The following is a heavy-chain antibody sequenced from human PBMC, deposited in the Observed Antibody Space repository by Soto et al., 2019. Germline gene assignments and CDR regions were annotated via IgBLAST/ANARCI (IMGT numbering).Heavy chain of an antibody. Sequence: ASVKVSCKTSGFSFTSYGVSWVRQAPGQGLEWMGWVSAQNGYTKYVERLQGRVTMTTDTSTSTAYMELRSLISDDTAVYYCAVGIFEAAFDSWGQ. V-gene: IGHV1-18*01. CDR1: GFSFTSYG. CDR3: AVGIFEAAFDS. J-gene: IGHJ4*02. D-gene: IGHD6-13*01. CDR2: VSAQNGYT.